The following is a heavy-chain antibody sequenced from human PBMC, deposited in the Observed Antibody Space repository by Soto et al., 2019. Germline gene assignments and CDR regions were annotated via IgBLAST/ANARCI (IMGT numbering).Heavy chain of an antibody. D-gene: IGHD1-1*01. CDR1: GDTLPEFS. V-gene: IGHV1-24*01. J-gene: IGHJ5*02. Sequence: GASVKVSCKVSGDTLPEFSMHWVRQAPGKGLEWMGGFDPEDGETIYAQKFLGRVTMTEDTSTDTAYMELSSLTSEDTAVYYFAKDRFRNASSRWFDPWGQGTLVTVSS. CDR3: AKDRFRNASSRWFDP. CDR2: FDPEDGET.